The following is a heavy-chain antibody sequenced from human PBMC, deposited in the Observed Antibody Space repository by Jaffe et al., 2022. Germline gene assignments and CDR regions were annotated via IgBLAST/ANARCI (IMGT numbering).Heavy chain of an antibody. D-gene: IGHD2-21*02. CDR1: GFTFSSCS. CDR3: AKEGLGGDYSIDAFDI. V-gene: IGHV3-21*01. CDR2: LTSSGDYT. J-gene: IGHJ3*02. Sequence: EVQLVESGGGLVKPGGSLRLSCAASGFTFSSCSMNWVRQAPGKGLEWVSSLTSSGDYTYYADSVKGRFTISRDNAKNSLYLQMNSLRAEDTAVYYCAKEGLGGDYSIDAFDIWGQGTMVTVSS.